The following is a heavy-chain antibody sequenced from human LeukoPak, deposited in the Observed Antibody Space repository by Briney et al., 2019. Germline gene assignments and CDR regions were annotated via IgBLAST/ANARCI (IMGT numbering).Heavy chain of an antibody. J-gene: IGHJ5*02. Sequence: GGSLRLSCAASGFTVSSNYMSWVRQAPGKGLEWVSVIYSGGSTYYADSVKGRFTISRDNSKNTLYLQMNSLRAEDTAVYYCARDTRVVRGVITFRWFDPWGQGTLVTVSS. CDR1: GFTVSSNY. CDR3: ARDTRVVRGVITFRWFDP. V-gene: IGHV3-66*01. D-gene: IGHD3-10*01. CDR2: IYSGGST.